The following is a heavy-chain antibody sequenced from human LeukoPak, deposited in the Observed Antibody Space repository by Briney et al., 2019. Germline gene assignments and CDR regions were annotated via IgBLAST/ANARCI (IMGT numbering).Heavy chain of an antibody. CDR1: GFTFSDFE. CDR2: ISFSGDTI. J-gene: IGHJ4*02. Sequence: PGGSLRLSCAASGFTFSDFEMNWVRQAPGKGLEWVSYISFSGDTIYYADSVKGRFTISRDNAKNSLYLQMNSLRAEDTAVYYCARNQRGLKRDYWGQGTLVTVSS. CDR3: ARNQRGLKRDY. V-gene: IGHV3-48*03.